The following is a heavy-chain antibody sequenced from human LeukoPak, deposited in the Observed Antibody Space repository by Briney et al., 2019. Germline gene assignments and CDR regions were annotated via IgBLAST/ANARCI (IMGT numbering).Heavy chain of an antibody. CDR2: TNPNSGGT. V-gene: IGHV1-2*06. CDR3: ARVEGLRWFDP. CDR1: GYTFTGYY. J-gene: IGHJ5*02. D-gene: IGHD4-17*01. Sequence: ASVKVSCKASGYTFTGYYMHWVRQAPGQGLEWMGRTNPNSGGTNYAQKFQGRVTMTRDTSISTAYMELSRLRSDDTAVYYCARVEGLRWFDPWGQGTLVTVSS.